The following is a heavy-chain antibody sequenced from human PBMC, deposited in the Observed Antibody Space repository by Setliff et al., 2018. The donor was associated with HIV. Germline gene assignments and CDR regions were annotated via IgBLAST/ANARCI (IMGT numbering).Heavy chain of an antibody. V-gene: IGHV3-15*01. CDR2: IKSKTDGGTT. D-gene: IGHD5-12*01. J-gene: IGHJ4*02. Sequence: GGSLRLSCAASGLTFSNAWMNWVRQAPGKGLEWVGRIKSKTDGGTTDYAAPVKGRFTISRDDSKNTLYLQMNGLKTEDTAVYYCTTISWVVATTPFLNWGQGTLVTVSS. CDR3: TTISWVVATTPFLN. CDR1: GLTFSNAW.